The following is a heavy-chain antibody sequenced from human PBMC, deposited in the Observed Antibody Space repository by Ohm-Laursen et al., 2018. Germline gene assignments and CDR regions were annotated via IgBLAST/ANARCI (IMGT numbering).Heavy chain of an antibody. D-gene: IGHD4-17*01. V-gene: IGHV1-58*02. CDR1: GFTFTSSA. J-gene: IGHJ4*02. Sequence: SVKVSCKASGFTFTSSAMQWVRQARGQRLEWIGWIVVGSGNTNYAQKFQERVTITRDMSTSTAYMELSSLRSEDTAVYYCARQDSGDYYFDYWGQGTLVTVSS. CDR2: IVVGSGNT. CDR3: ARQDSGDYYFDY.